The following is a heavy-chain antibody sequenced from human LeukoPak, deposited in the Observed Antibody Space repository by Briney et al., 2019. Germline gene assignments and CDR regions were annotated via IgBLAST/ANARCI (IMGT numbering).Heavy chain of an antibody. CDR2: IYPSGGST. D-gene: IGHD2-15*01. J-gene: IGHJ3*02. CDR3: ARSPPRDSDAFDI. Sequence: VASVKVSCKASGYTFTDFGVSWVRQAPGQGLEWMGIIYPSGGSTNYAQKFQGRDTMTSDTSTSTVYMELSSLRSEDTAVYYCARSPPRDSDAFDIWGQGTMVTVSS. V-gene: IGHV1-46*01. CDR1: GYTFTDFG.